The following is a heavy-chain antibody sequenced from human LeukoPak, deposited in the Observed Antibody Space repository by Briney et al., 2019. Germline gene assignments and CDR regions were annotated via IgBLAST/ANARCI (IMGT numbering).Heavy chain of an antibody. D-gene: IGHD3-22*01. J-gene: IGHJ4*02. V-gene: IGHV4-39*01. CDR3: ATPPPRRRGYYDGSGYGYYLDY. Sequence: SETLSLTCTVSGGSISAISGGPYYWGWICQPPGKGLEWIGSGHYSANTYNPSLRSRVTISIDTSKNQFSLRVSSVTAADTAVYYCATPPPRRRGYYDGSGYGYYLDYWGQGALVTVSS. CDR1: GGSISAISGGPYY. CDR2: GHYSANT.